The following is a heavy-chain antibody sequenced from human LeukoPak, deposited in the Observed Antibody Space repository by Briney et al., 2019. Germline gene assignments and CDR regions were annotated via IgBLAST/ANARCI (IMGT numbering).Heavy chain of an antibody. Sequence: SETLSHTPTVSGYSISSGYYWRWSAQPPGRGRVGIGGIYHSGSTYYNPSLKSGVTISVDTSKNQFSLKLSSVTAADTAVFYCGRFAIIADAAFDIWGQGTMVTVSS. CDR2: IYHSGST. CDR3: GRFAIIADAAFDI. D-gene: IGHD3-10*01. CDR1: GYSISSGYY. V-gene: IGHV4-38-2*02. J-gene: IGHJ3*02.